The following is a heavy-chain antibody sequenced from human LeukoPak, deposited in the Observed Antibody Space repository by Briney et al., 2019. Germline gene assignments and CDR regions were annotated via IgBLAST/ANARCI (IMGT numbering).Heavy chain of an antibody. D-gene: IGHD2-2*02. CDR1: GFTFNNYA. V-gene: IGHV3-23*01. J-gene: IGHJ4*02. CDR3: AKGCSTISCYTSEY. Sequence: PGGSLRLSCAASGFTFNNYAMTWVRQAPGKGLEWVSAISGSGSNTYHADSVKGRFTISRDNSKNTLYLQMNSLRAEDTALYYCAKGCSTISCYTSEYWGQGTLVTVSS. CDR2: ISGSGSNT.